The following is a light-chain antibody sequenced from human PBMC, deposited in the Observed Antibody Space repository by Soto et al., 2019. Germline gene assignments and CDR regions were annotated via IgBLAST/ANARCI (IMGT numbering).Light chain of an antibody. J-gene: IGKJ1*01. Sequence: DIVLTQSPGTLSLSPGERATLSCRASQTVSSSYLAWYQQKPGQAPRLLMYGTSTRATGIPDRFSGSGSGTDFSLTISSVEPEDFAVYYCHQYGGSPTWTFGQGTKVENK. CDR3: HQYGGSPTWT. V-gene: IGKV3-20*01. CDR2: GTS. CDR1: QTVSSSY.